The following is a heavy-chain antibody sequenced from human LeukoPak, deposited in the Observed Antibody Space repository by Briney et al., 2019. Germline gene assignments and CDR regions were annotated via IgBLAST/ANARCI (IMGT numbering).Heavy chain of an antibody. Sequence: PGGSLRLSCAASGFTFSGYAMSWVRQAPGKGLEWVSAISGSSGSTYYADSVKGRFTISRDNSKNTLYLQMNSLRAEDTAVYYCAKDVEGYCSGGSCYFDYWGQGTLVTVSS. V-gene: IGHV3-23*01. J-gene: IGHJ4*02. CDR1: GFTFSGYA. CDR2: ISGSSGST. CDR3: AKDVEGYCSGGSCYFDY. D-gene: IGHD2-15*01.